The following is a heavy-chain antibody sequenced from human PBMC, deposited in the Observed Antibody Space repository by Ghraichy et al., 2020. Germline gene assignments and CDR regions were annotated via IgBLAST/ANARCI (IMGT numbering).Heavy chain of an antibody. Sequence: GGSLRLSCAASGFTFTNYEMNWVRQAPGKGLEWVSYITSSGNTRYYTDSVKGRFTISRDNAKSSVYLQMNSLRVEDTAVYYCARGFGNYGYWGQGTLVTVSS. V-gene: IGHV3-48*03. CDR2: ITSSGNTR. CDR1: GFTFTNYE. D-gene: IGHD1-7*01. CDR3: ARGFGNYGY. J-gene: IGHJ4*02.